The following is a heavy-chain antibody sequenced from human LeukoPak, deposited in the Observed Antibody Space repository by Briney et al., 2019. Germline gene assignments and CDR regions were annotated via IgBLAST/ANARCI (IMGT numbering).Heavy chain of an antibody. CDR1: GFPFSSYA. CDR2: IHGDGDNI. J-gene: IGHJ5*02. Sequence: GGPLRLSCEASGFPFSSYAMYWVRQAPGKGLVWVARIHGDGDNISYADSVRGRFTISRDNAKDTLYLHMNSLRPEDTAVYYCARAQVGAPTDLWGQGTLVTVSS. V-gene: IGHV3-74*01. D-gene: IGHD1-26*01. CDR3: ARAQVGAPTDL.